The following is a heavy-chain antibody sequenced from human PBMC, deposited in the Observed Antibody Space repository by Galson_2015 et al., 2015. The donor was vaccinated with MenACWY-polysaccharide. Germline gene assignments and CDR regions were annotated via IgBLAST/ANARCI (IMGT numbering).Heavy chain of an antibody. V-gene: IGHV3-23*01. CDR3: AKPPDGLYDSDSWFSHGGSD. D-gene: IGHD3-22*01. J-gene: IGHJ4*02. Sequence: SLRLSCAASGFTFNNYAMTWVRQAPGKGLEWPSSISGSGALTYYADSAKGRFTVSRDNSRNTLWLQMNSLRAEDTAVYYCAKPPDGLYDSDSWFSHGGSDWGQGTLVTVSS. CDR1: GFTFNNYA. CDR2: ISGSGALT.